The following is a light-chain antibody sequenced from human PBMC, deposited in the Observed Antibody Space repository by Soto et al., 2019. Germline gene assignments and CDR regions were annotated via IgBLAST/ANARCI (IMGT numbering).Light chain of an antibody. CDR1: QGIRTY. CDR2: SAS. CDR3: QKYDSAPWT. Sequence: IQMTQSPSSLSASVGDRVTITCRASQGIRTYLAWYQQKPGKVPKLLIFSASTLQSGGPPRFSGSGSGTDFTLTISSLQPEDVASYYCQKYDSAPWTFGQGTKVEIK. J-gene: IGKJ1*01. V-gene: IGKV1-27*01.